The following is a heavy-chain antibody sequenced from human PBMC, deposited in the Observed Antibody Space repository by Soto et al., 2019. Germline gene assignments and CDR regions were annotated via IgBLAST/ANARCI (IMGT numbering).Heavy chain of an antibody. V-gene: IGHV3-7*05. J-gene: IGHJ3*02. CDR3: ARDVSPGSSSLYLDAFDI. Sequence: EVQLVESGGTLVQPGGSLRLSCEGSGFTFGSYWMTWVRQAPGKGLEWVANIKRDGSNKSYLDSVRGRFTISRDNAKNSLYLQMSSVRAEDTALYYCARDVSPGSSSLYLDAFDIWGQGTMVTVSS. CDR1: GFTFGSYW. CDR2: IKRDGSNK. D-gene: IGHD6-13*01.